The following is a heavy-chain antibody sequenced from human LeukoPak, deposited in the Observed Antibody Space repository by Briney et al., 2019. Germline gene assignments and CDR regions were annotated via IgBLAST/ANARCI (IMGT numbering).Heavy chain of an antibody. D-gene: IGHD4-23*01. CDR3: ARPHDYGGNSVGWFHP. Sequence: GGSVRVSCKASGGTFSSYAISWVRQAPGQGLEWMGSIIPIFGKANYAQKFQGRVTITADKSTSTAYTELSSLRSEDTPVYYCARPHDYGGNSVGWFHPWGQGTLVTVSS. CDR2: IIPIFGKA. J-gene: IGHJ5*02. CDR1: GGTFSSYA. V-gene: IGHV1-69*04.